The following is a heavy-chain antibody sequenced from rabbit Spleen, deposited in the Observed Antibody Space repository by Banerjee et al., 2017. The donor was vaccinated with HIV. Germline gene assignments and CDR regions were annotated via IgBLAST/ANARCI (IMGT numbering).Heavy chain of an antibody. Sequence: QSLEESGGDLVKPGASLTLTCTASGVSFSGDSYMCWVRQAPGKGLEWVVCIDAGSSGFTYFASWAKGRFTISKTSSTTVTLQMTSLTAADTATYFCARDTASSFSSHGMDLWGPGTLVTVS. CDR2: IDAGSSGFT. CDR1: GVSFSGDSY. D-gene: IGHD8-1*01. J-gene: IGHJ6*01. CDR3: ARDTASSFSSHGMDL. V-gene: IGHV1S40*01.